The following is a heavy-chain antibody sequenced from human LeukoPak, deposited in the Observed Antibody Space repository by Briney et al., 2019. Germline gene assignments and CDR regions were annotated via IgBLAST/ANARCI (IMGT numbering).Heavy chain of an antibody. Sequence: GGSLRLSCAASGFTLSSYWMHWVRQAPGKGLVWVSRIKSDGRTNYAESVKGRFTISRDNAKNTVSLQMNSLRAEDTGVYYCARAPSEIGGYYPEYFRHWGQGTLVIVS. D-gene: IGHD3-22*01. CDR3: ARAPSEIGGYYPEYFRH. J-gene: IGHJ1*01. CDR1: GFTLSSYW. CDR2: IKSDGRT. V-gene: IGHV3-74*01.